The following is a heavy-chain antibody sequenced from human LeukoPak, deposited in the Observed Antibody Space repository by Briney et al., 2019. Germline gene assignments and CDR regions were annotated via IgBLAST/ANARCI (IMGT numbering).Heavy chain of an antibody. CDR2: ISSSSSYI. D-gene: IGHD1-26*01. CDR3: ARVSGSTRTRIFDY. CDR1: GFTFSSYS. V-gene: IGHV3-21*01. Sequence: GGSLRLSCAASGFTFSSYSMNWVRQAPGKGLEWVSSISSSSSYIYYADSVKGRFTISRDNAKNSLYLQVNSLRAEDTAVYYCARVSGSTRTRIFDYWGQGTLVTVSS. J-gene: IGHJ4*02.